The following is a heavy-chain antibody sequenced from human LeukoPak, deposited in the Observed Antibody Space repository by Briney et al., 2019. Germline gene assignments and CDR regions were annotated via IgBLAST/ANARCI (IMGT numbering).Heavy chain of an antibody. V-gene: IGHV3-23*01. CDR3: AKRGVVIRVILVGFHKEAYYFDS. J-gene: IGHJ4*02. CDR2: IINNGGGT. D-gene: IGHD3-10*01. Sequence: PGGSLRLSCAVSGITFSNMGMSWVRQAPGKGLEWVAGIINNGGGTNYADSVKGRFTISRENSKNTLYLQMNSLRVEDTAVYFCAKRGVVIRVILVGFHKEAYYFDSWGQGALVTVSS. CDR1: GITFSNMG.